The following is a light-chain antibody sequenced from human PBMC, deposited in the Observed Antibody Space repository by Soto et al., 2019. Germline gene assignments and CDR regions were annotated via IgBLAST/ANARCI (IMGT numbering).Light chain of an antibody. Sequence: QSAPTQPASVSGSPGQSITIFCTGTSSDIGGYNYVSWYQQHPGKVPKLMMYDVNNRPSGVSDRFSGSKSGNTATLTISGLQAEDEADYYCSSYASSNTVIFGGGTKLTVL. CDR1: SSDIGGYNY. J-gene: IGLJ2*01. CDR3: SSYASSNTVI. CDR2: DVN. V-gene: IGLV2-14*01.